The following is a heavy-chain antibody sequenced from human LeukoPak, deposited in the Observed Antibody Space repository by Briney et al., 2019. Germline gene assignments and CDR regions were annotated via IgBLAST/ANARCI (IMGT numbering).Heavy chain of an antibody. J-gene: IGHJ4*02. Sequence: PRGSLRLSCAAFGFTFGSYWMHWVRQVPGKGLVWVSRINSDGSRTTYADSVKGRFTISRDNAKNTLYLQMNSLKTEDTAVYYCTTDSPYDYVWGSYYYWGQGTLVTVSS. CDR2: INSDGSRT. CDR1: GFTFGSYW. V-gene: IGHV3-74*01. D-gene: IGHD3-16*01. CDR3: TTDSPYDYVWGSYYY.